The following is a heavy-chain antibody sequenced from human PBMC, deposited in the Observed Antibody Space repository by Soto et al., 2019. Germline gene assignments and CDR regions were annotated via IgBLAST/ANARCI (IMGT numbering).Heavy chain of an antibody. CDR3: AKDRVATIERTDY. J-gene: IGHJ4*02. CDR2: ISGSGGST. Sequence: EVQLLESGGGLVQPGGSLRLSCAASGFTFSSYAMSWVRQAPGKGLEWVSAISGSGGSTYYADSVKGRFTISRDNSKNPLYLQMNSMRAEDTAVYYCAKDRVATIERTDYWGQGTLVTVSS. V-gene: IGHV3-23*01. CDR1: GFTFSSYA. D-gene: IGHD5-12*01.